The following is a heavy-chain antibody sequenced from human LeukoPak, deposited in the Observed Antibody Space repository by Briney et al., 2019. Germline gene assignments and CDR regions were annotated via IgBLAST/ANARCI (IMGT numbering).Heavy chain of an antibody. CDR2: IYYSGST. Sequence: SETLSLTCTVSGGSISSYYWGWIRQPPGKGLEWIGSIYYSGSTYYNPSLKSRVTISVDTSKNQFSLKLSSVTAADTAVYYCAMEWAFDYWGQGTLVTVSS. D-gene: IGHD3-3*01. J-gene: IGHJ4*02. V-gene: IGHV4-39*07. CDR1: GGSISSYY. CDR3: AMEWAFDY.